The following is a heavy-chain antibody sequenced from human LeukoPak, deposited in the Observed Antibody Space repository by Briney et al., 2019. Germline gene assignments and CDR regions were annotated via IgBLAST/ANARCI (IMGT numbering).Heavy chain of an antibody. Sequence: GGSLRLSCAASGFTFSSYAMHWVRQAPGKGLEWVAVISYDGSNKYYADSVKGRFTISRDNSMNTLYLQMNSLRAEDTAVYYCARASQTRSGYHDDYWGQGTLVTVSS. CDR3: ARASQTRSGYHDDY. CDR1: GFTFSSYA. D-gene: IGHD3-3*01. V-gene: IGHV3-30-3*01. J-gene: IGHJ4*02. CDR2: ISYDGSNK.